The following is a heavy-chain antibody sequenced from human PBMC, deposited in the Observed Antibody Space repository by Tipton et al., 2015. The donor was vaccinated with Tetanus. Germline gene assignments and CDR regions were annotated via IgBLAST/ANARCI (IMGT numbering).Heavy chain of an antibody. Sequence: SLRLSCAASGFTFGSYGMHWVRQAPGKGLEWVAVIWYDGSNKYYADSVKGRFTISRDNSKNTLYLQMNSLRAEDTAVYYCAREQYQSGGGYWSGRPTQYHCYGMDARGQRTTGTVSS. CDR2: IWYDGSNK. CDR3: AREQYQSGGGYWSGRPTQYHCYGMDA. V-gene: IGHV3-33*01. D-gene: IGHD3-10*01. J-gene: IGHJ6*02. CDR1: GFTFGSYG.